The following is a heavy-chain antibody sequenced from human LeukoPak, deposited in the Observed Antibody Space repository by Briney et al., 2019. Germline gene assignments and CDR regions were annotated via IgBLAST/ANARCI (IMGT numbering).Heavy chain of an antibody. CDR1: GYTFTGYY. CDR2: INPNSGGT. CDR3: ARAYRSGSRNWFDP. V-gene: IGHV1-2*02. D-gene: IGHD3-10*01. Sequence: ASVKVSCKASGYTFTGYYMHWARQAPGQGLEWMGWINPNSGGTNYAQKFQGRVTMTRDTSISTAYMELSRLRSDDTAVYYCARAYRSGSRNWFDPWGQGTLVTVSS. J-gene: IGHJ5*02.